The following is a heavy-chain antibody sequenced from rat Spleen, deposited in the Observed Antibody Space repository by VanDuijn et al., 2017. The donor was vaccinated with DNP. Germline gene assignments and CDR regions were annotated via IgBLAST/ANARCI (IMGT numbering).Heavy chain of an antibody. CDR3: ARHALSTFDY. CDR2: IGYDGGRT. Sequence: EVQLVESGGGLVQPGRSLKLSCAASGFSFSYYYMAWVRQAPTKGLEWVAYIGYDGGRTRYGDSVKGRFTISRDNAKSILYLQMKSLRSEDMATYYCARHALSTFDYWGQGVMVTVSS. D-gene: IGHD1-2*01. CDR1: GFSFSYYY. V-gene: IGHV5-22*01. J-gene: IGHJ2*01.